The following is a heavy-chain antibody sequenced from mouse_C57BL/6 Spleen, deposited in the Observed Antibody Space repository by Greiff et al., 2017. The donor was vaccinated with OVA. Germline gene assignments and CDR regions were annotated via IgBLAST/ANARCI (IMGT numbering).Heavy chain of an antibody. CDR1: GFTFSSYA. V-gene: IGHV5-4*01. Sequence: EVMLVESGGGLVKPGGSLKLSCAASGFTFSSYAMSWVRQTPEKRLEWVATISDGGSYTYYPDNVKGRFTISRDNAKNNLYLQMSHLKSEDTAMYNCARDEDYDGGGAMDYWGQGTSVTVSS. CDR3: ARDEDYDGGGAMDY. CDR2: ISDGGSYT. D-gene: IGHD2-4*01. J-gene: IGHJ4*01.